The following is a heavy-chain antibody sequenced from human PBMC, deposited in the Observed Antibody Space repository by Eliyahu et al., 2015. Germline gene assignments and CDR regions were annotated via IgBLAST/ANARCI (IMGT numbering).Heavy chain of an antibody. J-gene: IGHJ4*02. Sequence: SCSSSYXWGWIRQPPGKGLEWIGXIYYSGSTXYNPSLRSRVXIXVDTPKNXFSLKLTSVTAADTSVYYCERHWGGSVFHFDYWGQGTLVTVSS. V-gene: IGHV4-39*01. CDR1: SCSSSYX. CDR2: IYYSGST. D-gene: IGHD2-21*01. CDR3: ERHWGGSVFHFDY.